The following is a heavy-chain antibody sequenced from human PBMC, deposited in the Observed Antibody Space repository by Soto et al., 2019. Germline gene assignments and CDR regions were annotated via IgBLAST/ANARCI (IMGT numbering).Heavy chain of an antibody. Sequence: SQTLSLTCAISGDSVSSNSAAWNWIRQSPSRGLEWLGRTYYRSKWYNDYAVSVKSRITINPDTSKNQSSLQLNSVTPEDTAVYYCARDRGSSWYHKYNWFDPWGQGTLVTVSS. D-gene: IGHD6-13*01. CDR2: TYYRSKWYN. J-gene: IGHJ5*02. CDR1: GDSVSSNSAA. CDR3: ARDRGSSWYHKYNWFDP. V-gene: IGHV6-1*01.